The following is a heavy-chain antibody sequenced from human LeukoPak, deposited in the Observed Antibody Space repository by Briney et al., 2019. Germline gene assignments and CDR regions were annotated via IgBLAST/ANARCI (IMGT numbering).Heavy chain of an antibody. Sequence: GGSLRLSCAASGFTLSSYAMSWVRQAPGKGLEWVSAISGSGGSTYYADSVKGWFTISRDNSKNTLYLQMNSLRAEDTAVYYCARGLRYNPYYFDYWGQGTLVTVSS. D-gene: IGHD4-17*01. CDR1: GFTLSSYA. CDR3: ARGLRYNPYYFDY. CDR2: ISGSGGST. V-gene: IGHV3-23*01. J-gene: IGHJ4*02.